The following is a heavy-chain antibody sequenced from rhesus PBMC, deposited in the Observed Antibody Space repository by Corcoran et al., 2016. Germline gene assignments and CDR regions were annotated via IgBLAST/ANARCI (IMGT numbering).Heavy chain of an antibody. CDR1: GGSISGYY. Sequence: QVQLQESGPGLVKPSETLSLTCTVSGGSISGYYWSWIRQPPGKGLDLNGNIEGNSAGPNYTPSLKPRVTISKDPSKKQFSLKLSSVTAADTAVYYCARVDYGTYDFDYWGQGVLVTVSS. CDR2: IEGNSAGP. D-gene: IGHD4-35*01. J-gene: IGHJ4*01. V-gene: IGHV4-81*01. CDR3: ARVDYGTYDFDY.